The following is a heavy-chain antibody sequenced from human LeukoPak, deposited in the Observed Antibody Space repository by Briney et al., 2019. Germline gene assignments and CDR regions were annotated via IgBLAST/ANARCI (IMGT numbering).Heavy chain of an antibody. CDR2: INHSGST. Sequence: SETLSLTCAVYGGSFNDYFWSWIRQPPGKGLEWIGEINHSGSTRYTASLKSRVAISVDTSKNQFSLKLNSVTAADTAVYFCARGHLRTGTREFDYWGQGTLVTASS. CDR3: ARGHLRTGTREFDY. D-gene: IGHD1-7*01. J-gene: IGHJ4*02. V-gene: IGHV4-34*01. CDR1: GGSFNDYF.